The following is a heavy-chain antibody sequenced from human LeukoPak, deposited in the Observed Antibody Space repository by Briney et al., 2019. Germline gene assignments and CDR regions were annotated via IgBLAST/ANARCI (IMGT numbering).Heavy chain of an antibody. J-gene: IGHJ4*02. V-gene: IGHV4-38-2*02. Sequence: SETLSLTCTVSGYSISSGYYWGWLRPPPGKGLEWIGSIYHSGSTYYNPSLKSRVTISVDTSKNQFSLKLSSVTAADTAVYYGARLYSGTRPPDYWGQGTLVTVSS. CDR2: IYHSGST. CDR3: ARLYSGTRPPDY. D-gene: IGHD1-1*01. CDR1: GYSISSGYY.